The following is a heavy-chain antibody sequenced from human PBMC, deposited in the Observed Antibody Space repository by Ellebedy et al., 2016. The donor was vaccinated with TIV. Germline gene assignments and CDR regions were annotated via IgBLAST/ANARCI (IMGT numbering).Heavy chain of an antibody. CDR1: GGSFSGYY. CDR2: INHSGST. CDR3: ASLKEAYLVRGPIRDY. Sequence: SETLSLTXAVYGGSFSGYYWSWIRQPPGKGLEWIGEINHSGSTNYNPSLKSRVTISVDTSKNQFSLKLSSVTAADTAVYYCASLKEAYLVRGPIRDYWGQGTLVTVSS. D-gene: IGHD3-10*01. V-gene: IGHV4-34*01. J-gene: IGHJ4*02.